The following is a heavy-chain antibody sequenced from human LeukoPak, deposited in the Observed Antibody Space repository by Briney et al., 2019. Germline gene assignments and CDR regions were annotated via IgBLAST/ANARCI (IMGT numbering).Heavy chain of an antibody. J-gene: IGHJ4*02. Sequence: GGSLRLSCAASGFTFSSYSMNWVRQAPGKGLEWVSSISSSSSYIYYADSVKGRFTISRDNAKNSLYLQMNSLRAEDTAVYYCARRGSSGWYWGLPRNAYYFDYWGQGTLVTVSS. CDR1: GFTFSSYS. D-gene: IGHD6-19*01. CDR2: ISSSSSYI. CDR3: ARRGSSGWYWGLPRNAYYFDY. V-gene: IGHV3-21*01.